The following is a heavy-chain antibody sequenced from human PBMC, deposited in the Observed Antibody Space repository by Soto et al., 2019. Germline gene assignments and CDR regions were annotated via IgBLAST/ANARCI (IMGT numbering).Heavy chain of an antibody. CDR2: IIPIFGST. V-gene: IGHV1-69*13. Sequence: SVKVSCKASGGTFSKNTITWVRQAPGQGLEWMGGIIPIFGSTSYAQKFQGRVTITADESTSTAYMELSSLRPEDTAVYYCARADCYDGSGYYYLGPFDYWGQGTLVTVSS. CDR1: GGTFSKNT. D-gene: IGHD3-22*01. CDR3: ARADCYDGSGYYYLGPFDY. J-gene: IGHJ4*02.